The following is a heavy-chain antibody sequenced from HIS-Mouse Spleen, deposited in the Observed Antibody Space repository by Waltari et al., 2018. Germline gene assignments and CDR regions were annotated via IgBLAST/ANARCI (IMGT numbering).Heavy chain of an antibody. CDR1: GGSLSSSSYY. D-gene: IGHD6-13*01. J-gene: IGHJ6*02. CDR2: IYYSGST. V-gene: IGHV4-39*01. CDR3: VLAAGTDYYYYYGMDV. Sequence: QLQLQESGPGLVKPSETLSLTCTVSGGSLSSSSYYRGWIRQPPGKGLEWIGSIYYSGSTYYNPSLKSRVTISVDTSKNQFSLKLSSVTAADTAVYYCVLAAGTDYYYYYGMDVWGQGTTVTVSS.